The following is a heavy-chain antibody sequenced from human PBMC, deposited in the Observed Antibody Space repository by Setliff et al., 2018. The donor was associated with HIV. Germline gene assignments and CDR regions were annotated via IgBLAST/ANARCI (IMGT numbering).Heavy chain of an antibody. J-gene: IGHJ4*02. Sequence: SVKVSCKASGYTFTNYYMHWVRQAPGQGLEWMGGIIPIASVPNYSQKFQDRLTITADESTTTVYMDMSSLRSEDTAQYYCARGPLYGYDRGYFDYWGQGTLVTVSS. CDR2: IIPIASVP. V-gene: IGHV1-69*10. CDR3: ARGPLYGYDRGYFDY. D-gene: IGHD5-12*01. CDR1: GYTFTNYY.